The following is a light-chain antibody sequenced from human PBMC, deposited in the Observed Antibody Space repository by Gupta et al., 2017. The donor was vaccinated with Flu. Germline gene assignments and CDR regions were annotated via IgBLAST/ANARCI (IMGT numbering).Light chain of an antibody. V-gene: IGLV3-21*02. CDR1: NIGSKS. CDR2: DDR. CDR3: QVWDSISDHYV. J-gene: IGLJ1*01. Sequence: SYVLPQPPSVSVAPGQTARITCGGNNIGSKSVHWYQQKPGQAPVLVVYDDRDRPSGIPERFSGSNSGITATLTTSRVEAGDEADYYCQVWDSISDHYVFGTGTKVTVL.